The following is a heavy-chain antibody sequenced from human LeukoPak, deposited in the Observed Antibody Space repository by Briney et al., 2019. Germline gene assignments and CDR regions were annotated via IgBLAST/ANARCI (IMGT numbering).Heavy chain of an antibody. V-gene: IGHV1-3*01. D-gene: IGHD2-15*01. Sequence: GASVKVSCKASGYTFTSYAMHWVRQAPGQRLEWMGWINAGNGNTKYSQKFQGRVTITRDTSASTAYMELSSLRSEDTAVYYCARARYCSGGSCYGPDYWGQGTLVTVSS. J-gene: IGHJ4*02. CDR2: INAGNGNT. CDR3: ARARYCSGGSCYGPDY. CDR1: GYTFTSYA.